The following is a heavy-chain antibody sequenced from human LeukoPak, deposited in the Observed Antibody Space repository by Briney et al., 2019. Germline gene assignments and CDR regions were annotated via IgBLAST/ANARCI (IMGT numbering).Heavy chain of an antibody. CDR3: ARQRYYGSGSYCDY. J-gene: IGHJ4*02. V-gene: IGHV1-2*02. Sequence: ASVKVSCKASGYTFTGYYMHWVRQAPGQGLEWMGWINPNSGGTNYAQKFQGRVTMTRDTSISTAYMELSRLRSDDTAVYYCARQRYYGSGSYCDYWGQGTLVTVSS. D-gene: IGHD3-10*01. CDR1: GYTFTGYY. CDR2: INPNSGGT.